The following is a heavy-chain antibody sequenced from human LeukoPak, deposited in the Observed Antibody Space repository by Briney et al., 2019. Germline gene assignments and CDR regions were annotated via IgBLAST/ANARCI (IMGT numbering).Heavy chain of an antibody. Sequence: PGRSLRLSCAASGFTFSSYAMHWVRQAPGKGPEWVAVISYDGSNKYYADSVKGRFTISRDNSKNTLYLQMNSLRAEDTAVYYCAGGTTGTTPYWGQGTLVTVSS. CDR3: AGGTTGTTPY. V-gene: IGHV3-30*04. CDR1: GFTFSSYA. D-gene: IGHD1-1*01. CDR2: ISYDGSNK. J-gene: IGHJ4*02.